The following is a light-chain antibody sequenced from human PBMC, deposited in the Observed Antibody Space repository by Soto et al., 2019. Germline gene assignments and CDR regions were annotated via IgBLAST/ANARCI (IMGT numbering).Light chain of an antibody. Sequence: DIVMTKSPDSLAVSLGERATIYCKSSQTLLFSSHNKTFLAWYQQKPGQPPKLLVHWASTRESGVPDRFSGSGYETDFTLTITSLQSADVAVYYCQQYFSSPLTFGGGTKVQIK. CDR3: QQYFSSPLT. J-gene: IGKJ4*01. CDR2: WAS. CDR1: QTLLFSSHNKTF. V-gene: IGKV4-1*01.